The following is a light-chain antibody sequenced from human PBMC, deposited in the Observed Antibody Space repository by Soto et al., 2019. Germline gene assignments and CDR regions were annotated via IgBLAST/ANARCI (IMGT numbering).Light chain of an antibody. J-gene: IGLJ1*01. CDR3: QSYDSSLGYV. Sequence: QFVLTQPPSVSGAPGQRVTISCTGSSSNIGAGYDVHWYQQLPGTAPKLLIYGNSNRPSGVPDRFSGSKSGTSASLAITGLQAEDEADYYCQSYDSSLGYVFGTGTKLTVL. V-gene: IGLV1-40*01. CDR2: GNS. CDR1: SSNIGAGYD.